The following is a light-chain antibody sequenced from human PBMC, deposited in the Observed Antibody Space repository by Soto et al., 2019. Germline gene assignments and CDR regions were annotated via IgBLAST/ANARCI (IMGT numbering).Light chain of an antibody. J-gene: IGKJ4*01. Sequence: AIQMTQSPSSLSASVGDRVTITCRASQGIRHYLGWYQQKPGKAPKLLIYAASSLQSGVPSRFSGSGSDTDFTLTISSLQPEDFETYYCLQDDNSPLTFGGGTKVEIK. CDR1: QGIRHY. V-gene: IGKV1-6*01. CDR2: AAS. CDR3: LQDDNSPLT.